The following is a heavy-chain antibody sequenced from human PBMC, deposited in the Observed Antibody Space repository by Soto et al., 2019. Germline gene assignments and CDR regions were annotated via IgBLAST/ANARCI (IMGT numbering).Heavy chain of an antibody. V-gene: IGHV3-7*01. D-gene: IGHD3-22*01. CDR1: GFTFSSYW. Sequence: GGSLRLSCVASGFTFSSYWMSWVRQAPGKGLEWVADIKEDGSANYYVDSVKGRFTISRDNAKNSVYLQVNSLRVEDTAVYYCARDARLYCIDSSGYNNWFDPWGQGTLVTVSS. CDR2: IKEDGSAN. CDR3: ARDARLYCIDSSGYNNWFDP. J-gene: IGHJ5*02.